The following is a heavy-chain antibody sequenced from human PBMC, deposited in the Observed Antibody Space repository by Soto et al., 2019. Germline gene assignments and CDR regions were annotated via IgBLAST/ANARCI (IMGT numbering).Heavy chain of an antibody. V-gene: IGHV3-7*05. CDR1: GFTFRSYW. CDR2: INEDESEK. J-gene: IGHJ5*02. D-gene: IGHD4-4*01. CDR3: ARGDFYSGDL. Sequence: EVQLVESGGGLVQPGGSVRLSCVASGFTFRSYWMSWVRQAPGKGLEWVANINEDESEKNYVDSVKGRFTISRDNAKNSLYLQMNSLRAEDTAMYFCARGDFYSGDLWGQGTLVTVSP.